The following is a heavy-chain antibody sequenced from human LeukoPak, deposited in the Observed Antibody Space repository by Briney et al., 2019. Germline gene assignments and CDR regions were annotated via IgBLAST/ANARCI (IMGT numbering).Heavy chain of an antibody. Sequence: SSETLSLTCTVSGGSISSYYWSWIRQPPGKGLEWIGYIYYSGSTNYNPSLKSRVTISVDTSKNQFSLKLSSVTAADTAVYYCARGRKEYSSSWAYYYYMDVWGKGTTVTVSS. CDR2: IYYSGST. CDR1: GGSISSYY. V-gene: IGHV4-59*01. CDR3: ARGRKEYSSSWAYYYYMDV. D-gene: IGHD6-6*01. J-gene: IGHJ6*03.